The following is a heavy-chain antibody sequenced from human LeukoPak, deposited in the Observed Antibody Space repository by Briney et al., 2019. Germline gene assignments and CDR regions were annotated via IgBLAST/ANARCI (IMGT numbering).Heavy chain of an antibody. J-gene: IGHJ1*01. CDR3: ARAPSEVGGYYPEYFRH. CDR2: IKSDGKT. CDR1: GFTFSRYW. Sequence: GGSLRLSCEASGFTFSRYWMHWVRQAPGKGLVWVSRIKSDGKTNYADSVKGRFTISRDNAKNTVSLQMDSLSAEDTGVYCCARAPSEVGGYYPEYFRHWGQGTLVTVPS. D-gene: IGHD3-22*01. V-gene: IGHV3-74*01.